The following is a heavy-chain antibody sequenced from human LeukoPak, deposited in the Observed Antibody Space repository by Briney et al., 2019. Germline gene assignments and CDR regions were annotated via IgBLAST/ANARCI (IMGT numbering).Heavy chain of an antibody. CDR2: IWYDGTNK. Sequence: PGGSLRLSCAASGFTISSYGMQWVRQAPGKGLEWVAVIWYDGTNKNYVDSVKGRFTISRDTSKNTLYLQMNSLRAEDTAVYYCATYDSSGYGGWGQGTLVTVSS. CDR1: GFTISSYG. V-gene: IGHV3-33*01. J-gene: IGHJ4*02. D-gene: IGHD3-22*01. CDR3: ATYDSSGYGG.